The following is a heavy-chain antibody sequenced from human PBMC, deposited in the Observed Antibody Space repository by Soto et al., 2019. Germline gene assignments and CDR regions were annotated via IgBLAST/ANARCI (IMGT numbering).Heavy chain of an antibody. CDR3: AFIVAYCGGDCYDY. V-gene: IGHV4-61*01. CDR1: GGSVSSGSYY. J-gene: IGHJ4*02. Sequence: KSSETLSLTCTVSGGSVSSGSYYWSWIRQPPGKGLEWIGYIYYSGSTNYNPSLKSRVTISVDTSKNQFSLKLSSVTAADTAVYYCAFIVAYCGGDCYDYWGQGTLVTVSS. CDR2: IYYSGST. D-gene: IGHD2-21*01.